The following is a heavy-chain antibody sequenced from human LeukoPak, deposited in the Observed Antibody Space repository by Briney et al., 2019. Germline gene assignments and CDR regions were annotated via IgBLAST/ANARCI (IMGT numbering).Heavy chain of an antibody. CDR3: ARVAKERVGGVYYFDY. CDR1: GFTFSEYD. V-gene: IGHV3-13*01. CDR2: IGTAGDT. J-gene: IGHJ4*02. Sequence: GGSLRLSCAASGFTFSEYDMHWVRQATGKGLEWVSAIGTAGDTYYTGSVKGRFTISRENAKNSLYLQMNSLRAGDTAVYYCARVAKERVGGVYYFDYWGQGTLVTVSS. D-gene: IGHD1-1*01.